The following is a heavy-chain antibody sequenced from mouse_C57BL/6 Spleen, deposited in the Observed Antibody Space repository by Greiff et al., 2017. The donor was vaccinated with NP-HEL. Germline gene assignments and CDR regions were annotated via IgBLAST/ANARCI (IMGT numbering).Heavy chain of an antibody. CDR3: ARHVDYGSSYWFAY. Sequence: EVKLMESGGGLVKPGGSLKLSCAASGFTFSSYTMSWVRQTPEKRLEWVATISGGGGNTYYPDSVKGRFTISRDNAKNTLYLQMSSLRSEDTALYYCARHVDYGSSYWFAYWGQGTLVTVSA. J-gene: IGHJ3*01. CDR2: ISGGGGNT. V-gene: IGHV5-9*01. D-gene: IGHD1-1*01. CDR1: GFTFSSYT.